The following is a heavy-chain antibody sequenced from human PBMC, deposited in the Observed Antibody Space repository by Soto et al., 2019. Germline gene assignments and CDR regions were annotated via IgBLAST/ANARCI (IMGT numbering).Heavy chain of an antibody. J-gene: IGHJ4*02. D-gene: IGHD3-3*01. V-gene: IGHV3-21*01. CDR1: GFSFSNYN. CDR3: ARVGDTDFWSGYYSDY. CDR2: ISSTSTYI. Sequence: GGSLRLSCAASGFSFSNYNMNWVRQAPGKGLEWVSSISSTSTYIYYADSVKGRFTISGDNAKNSLYLQMKSLRAEDTAVYYCARVGDTDFWSGYYSDYWGQGPLVTVSS.